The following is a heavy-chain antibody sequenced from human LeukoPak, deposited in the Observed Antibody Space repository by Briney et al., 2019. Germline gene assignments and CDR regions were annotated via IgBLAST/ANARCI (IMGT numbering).Heavy chain of an antibody. CDR3: AKRIGGVNSFDH. CDR2: ISGSSDTT. J-gene: IGHJ4*02. CDR1: GFTFSSYA. V-gene: IGHV3-23*01. Sequence: GGSLSLSCSVSGFTFSSYAMSWVRQAPGKGVECVSFISGSSDTTYYADSVKGRFINYRDNSNKTLYLQMSSLRAEDTAVYYCAKRIGGVNSFDHWGQGTLVSVCS. D-gene: IGHD3-16*01.